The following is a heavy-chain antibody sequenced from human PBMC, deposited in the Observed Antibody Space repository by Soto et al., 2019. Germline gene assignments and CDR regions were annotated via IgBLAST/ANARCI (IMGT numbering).Heavy chain of an antibody. CDR1: GGSVSSGSYY. CDR3: ARDLGAGGSSGWYSYYYYYGMDV. CDR2: IYYSGST. D-gene: IGHD6-19*01. Sequence: SETLSLTCTVSGGSVSSGSYYWSWIRQPPGKGLEWIGYIYYSGSTNYNPSLKSRVTISVDTSKNQFSLKLSSVTAADTAVYYCARDLGAGGSSGWYSYYYYYGMDVWGQGTTVTVSS. J-gene: IGHJ6*02. V-gene: IGHV4-61*01.